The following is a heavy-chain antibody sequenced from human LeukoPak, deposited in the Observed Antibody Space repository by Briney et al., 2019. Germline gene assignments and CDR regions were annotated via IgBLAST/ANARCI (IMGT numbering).Heavy chain of an antibody. V-gene: IGHV3-66*01. Sequence: GGSLRLSCVASGLSVSSNYMSWVRQAPGKGLEWVSVVYRDGSSYYAESVKGRFTISRDNSKNTLYIQMNSLRAEDTAVYYCARSFYDILVGYYQYFHYWGQGTLVTVSS. D-gene: IGHD3-9*01. CDR3: ARSFYDILVGYYQYFHY. CDR2: VYRDGSS. J-gene: IGHJ4*02. CDR1: GLSVSSNY.